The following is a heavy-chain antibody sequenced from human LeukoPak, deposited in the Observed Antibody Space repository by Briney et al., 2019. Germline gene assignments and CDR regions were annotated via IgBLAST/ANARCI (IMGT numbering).Heavy chain of an antibody. Sequence: GGSLRLSCAASGFTFSSYAMSWVRQAPGKGLEWVSAISGSGGSTYYADSVKGRFTISRDNSKNTLYLQMNSLRAEDTAVYYCAKATYSSGWYGIDYWGQGTLVTVSS. CDR3: AKATYSSGWYGIDY. V-gene: IGHV3-23*01. CDR2: ISGSGGST. J-gene: IGHJ4*02. CDR1: GFTFSSYA. D-gene: IGHD6-19*01.